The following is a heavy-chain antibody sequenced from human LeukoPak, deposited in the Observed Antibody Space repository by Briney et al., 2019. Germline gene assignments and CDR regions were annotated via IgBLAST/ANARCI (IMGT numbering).Heavy chain of an antibody. CDR1: GYTFTSYG. Sequence: GASVKVSCKASGYTFTSYGISWVRQAPGQGLEWMGWISAYNGNTNYAQKLQGRVTMTTDTSTSTAYMELRSLRSDDTAVYYCARDEVVYCSGGSCHTSVYWGQGTLVTVSS. CDR2: ISAYNGNT. V-gene: IGHV1-18*01. J-gene: IGHJ4*02. CDR3: ARDEVVYCSGGSCHTSVY. D-gene: IGHD2-15*01.